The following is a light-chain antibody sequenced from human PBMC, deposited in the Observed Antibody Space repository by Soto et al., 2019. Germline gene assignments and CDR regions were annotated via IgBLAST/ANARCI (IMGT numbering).Light chain of an antibody. J-gene: IGLJ3*02. CDR1: SSNIGSRS. V-gene: IGLV1-44*01. Sequence: QSALTQPPSASGTPGQRVTISCSGSSSNIGSRSVNWYQQLPGTAPKLLIHNNSQRPSGVPDRFSGSKSGTSAPLAISGLQSEDEADYYCAAWDDSLSCPVFGGGTKVTV. CDR3: AAWDDSLSCPV. CDR2: NNS.